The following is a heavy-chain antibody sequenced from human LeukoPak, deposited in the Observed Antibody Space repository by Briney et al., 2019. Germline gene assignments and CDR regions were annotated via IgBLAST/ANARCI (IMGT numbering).Heavy chain of an antibody. V-gene: IGHV4-59*08. CDR1: GGSNSSYY. J-gene: IGHJ4*02. D-gene: IGHD4-17*01. Sequence: SETLSLTCTVSGGSNSSYYWSWIRQPPGKGLEWIGYIYYSGSTDYNPSLKSRVTISVDTSKNQFSLKLSSVTAADTAVYYCARQLYDYGDLYFDYWGQGTLVTVSS. CDR2: IYYSGST. CDR3: ARQLYDYGDLYFDY.